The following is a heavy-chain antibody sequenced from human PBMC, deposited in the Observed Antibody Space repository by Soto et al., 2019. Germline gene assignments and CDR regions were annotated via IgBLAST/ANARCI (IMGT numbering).Heavy chain of an antibody. J-gene: IGHJ5*01. V-gene: IGHV4-30-4*01. Sequence: PSETLSLTCSVSGDSISTVDYFWAWIRQPPGQALEYIGYIYKSATTYYNPSFEGRVAISLDTPKSHFSLNATSVTAADTAVYFCARGRYCATGRCFPNWFDSWGQGTLVTVSS. CDR1: GDSISTVDYF. CDR2: IYKSATT. CDR3: ARGRYCATGRCFPNWFDS. D-gene: IGHD2-15*01.